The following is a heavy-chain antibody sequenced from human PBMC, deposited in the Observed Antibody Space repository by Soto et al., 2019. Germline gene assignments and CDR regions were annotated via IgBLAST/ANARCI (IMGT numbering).Heavy chain of an antibody. V-gene: IGHV3-21*01. CDR3: AREYSSSSGGLNWFDP. CDR1: GFTFSSYS. CDR2: ISSSSSYI. J-gene: IGHJ5*02. Sequence: GGSLRLSCAASGFTFSSYSMNWVRQAPGKGLEWVSSISSSSSYIYYADSVKGRFTISRDNAKNSLYLQMNSLRAEDTAVYYCAREYSSSSGGLNWFDPWGQGXLVTVYS. D-gene: IGHD6-6*01.